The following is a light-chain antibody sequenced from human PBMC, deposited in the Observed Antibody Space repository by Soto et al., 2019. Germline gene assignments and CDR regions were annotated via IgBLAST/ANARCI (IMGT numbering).Light chain of an antibody. J-gene: IGKJ1*01. CDR1: QSISTW. V-gene: IGKV1-5*03. CDR3: QQYSSYWT. CDR2: KAS. Sequence: DIQMTQSPSTLSPTVGDRVTITCRASQSISTWLAWYQQKPGKAPKLLIYKASYLASGVPSRFSGGGSGTEFTLTISSLQPDDFATYYCQQYSSYWTFGQGTKVDIK.